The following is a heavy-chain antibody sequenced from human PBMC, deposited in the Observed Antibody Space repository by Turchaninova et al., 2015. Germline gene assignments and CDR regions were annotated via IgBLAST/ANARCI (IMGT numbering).Heavy chain of an antibody. Sequence: QVQLQESGPGLVKPSETLSLTCTVSGGSISSYYWSWIRQPPGKGLEWIGYICYSGSTNYNPSPESRVTISLNTAKNQSSLKLSSETAADTAVYYCARASPRAWFDPWGQGTLVTVSS. CDR1: GGSISSYY. D-gene: IGHD2-2*01. CDR3: ARASPRAWFDP. V-gene: IGHV4-59*01. J-gene: IGHJ5*02. CDR2: ICYSGST.